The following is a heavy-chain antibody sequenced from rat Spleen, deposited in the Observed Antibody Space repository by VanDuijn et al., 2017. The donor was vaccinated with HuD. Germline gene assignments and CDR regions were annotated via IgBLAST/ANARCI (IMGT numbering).Heavy chain of an antibody. CDR1: GFSLTSYT. CDR2: IWGNGNT. CDR3: ARSDTLAAMGHY. V-gene: IGHV2S61*01. Sequence: QVQLKESGPGLVQPSQTLSLTCTVSGFSLTSYTVSWVRQPPGKGLEWMGVIWGNGNTNYNSALKSRLSISRDTSKSQVFLKMNNLQTEDTAMYFCARSDTLAAMGHYWGQGIMVTVSS. D-gene: IGHD1-2*01. J-gene: IGHJ2*01.